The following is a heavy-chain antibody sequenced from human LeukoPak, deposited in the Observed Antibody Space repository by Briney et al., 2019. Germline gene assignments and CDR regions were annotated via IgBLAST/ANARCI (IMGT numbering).Heavy chain of an antibody. D-gene: IGHD3-9*01. CDR3: AKDPGVLRYFDWLLSVDY. CDR1: GFTFSSYG. J-gene: IGHJ4*02. Sequence: GGSLRLSCAASGFTFSSYGMHWVRQAPGKGLEWVAFIRHDGSNKYYADSVKGRFTISRDNSKNTLYLQMNSLRAEDTAVYYCAKDPGVLRYFDWLLSVDYWGQGTLVTVSS. CDR2: IRHDGSNK. V-gene: IGHV3-30*02.